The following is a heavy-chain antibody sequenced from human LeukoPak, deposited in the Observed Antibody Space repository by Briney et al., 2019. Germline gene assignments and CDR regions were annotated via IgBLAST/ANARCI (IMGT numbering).Heavy chain of an antibody. J-gene: IGHJ6*03. D-gene: IGHD3-10*01. Sequence: PSETLSLTCTVSGGSISSSSYYWGWIRQPPGKGLEWIGSIYTSGSTNYNPSLKSRVTMSVDTSKNQFSLKLSSVTAADTAVYYCARDFCNYGSGIGCYYYMDVWGKGTTVTISS. CDR1: GGSISSSSYY. CDR2: IYTSGST. V-gene: IGHV4-39*07. CDR3: ARDFCNYGSGIGCYYYMDV.